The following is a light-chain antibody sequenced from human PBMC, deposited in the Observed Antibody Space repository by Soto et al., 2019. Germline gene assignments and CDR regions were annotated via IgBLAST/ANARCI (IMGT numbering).Light chain of an antibody. CDR3: QQYGTSPWT. CDR1: QSVSSGY. V-gene: IGKV3-20*01. CDR2: GAS. J-gene: IGKJ1*01. Sequence: DIVFTQSPGTLYSSPAQSATLSGRPSQSVSSGYLAWYQQRPGQAPRLLIYGASTRATGIPDRFSGSGSGTDFTLTISRLEPEDFAVYYCQQYGTSPWTFGQGTKV.